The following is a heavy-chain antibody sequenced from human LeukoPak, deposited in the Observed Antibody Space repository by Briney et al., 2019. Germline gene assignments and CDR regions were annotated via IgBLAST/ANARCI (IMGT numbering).Heavy chain of an antibody. CDR1: GYTFTSYG. J-gene: IGHJ3*02. Sequence: PLASVKVSCKASGYTFTSYGVSWVRQAPGQGLEWMGWISAYNGNTNYAQKLQGRVTMTTDTSTSTAYMELRSLRSDDTAVYYCASYSSGWYGPQPTNLDDAFDIWGQGTMVTVSS. V-gene: IGHV1-18*01. CDR2: ISAYNGNT. D-gene: IGHD6-19*01. CDR3: ASYSSGWYGPQPTNLDDAFDI.